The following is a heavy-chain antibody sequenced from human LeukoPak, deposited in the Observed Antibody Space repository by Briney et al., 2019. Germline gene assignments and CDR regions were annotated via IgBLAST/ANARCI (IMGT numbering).Heavy chain of an antibody. Sequence: GGSLRLSCAASGFTFSSYAMHWVRQAPGKGLEWVAVISYDGSNKYYADSVKGRFTISRDNSKNTLYLQMNSLRAEDTAVYYCARGADSSGYRDAFDIWGQGTMVTVSS. D-gene: IGHD3-22*01. CDR2: ISYDGSNK. CDR1: GFTFSSYA. J-gene: IGHJ3*02. V-gene: IGHV3-30-3*01. CDR3: ARGADSSGYRDAFDI.